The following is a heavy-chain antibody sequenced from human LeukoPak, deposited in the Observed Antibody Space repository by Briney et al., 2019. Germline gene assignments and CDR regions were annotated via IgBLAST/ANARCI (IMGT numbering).Heavy chain of an antibody. CDR1: GFTVSSNY. J-gene: IGHJ4*02. CDR3: ARDFAGGDDY. D-gene: IGHD3-16*01. V-gene: IGHV3-53*01. Sequence: GGSLRLSCAASGFTVSSNYMSWVRQAPGKGLEWVSVIYSGGSTYYADSVKGRFTMSRDNAKNTLYLQMNSLRAEDTAVYYCARDFAGGDDYWGQGTLVTVSS. CDR2: IYSGGST.